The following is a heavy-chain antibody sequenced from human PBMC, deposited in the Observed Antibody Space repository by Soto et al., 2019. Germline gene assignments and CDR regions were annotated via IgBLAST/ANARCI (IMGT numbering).Heavy chain of an antibody. Sequence: PGGSLRLSCAASGFTFSSYEMNWVRQAPGKGLEWVSYISSSGSTIYYADSVKGRFTISRDNAKNSLYLQMNSLRAEDTAVYYCASYSSSFDYYYYYGMDVWGQGTTVTVSS. CDR3: ASYSSSFDYYYYYGMDV. V-gene: IGHV3-48*03. J-gene: IGHJ6*02. CDR2: ISSSGSTI. D-gene: IGHD6-6*01. CDR1: GFTFSSYE.